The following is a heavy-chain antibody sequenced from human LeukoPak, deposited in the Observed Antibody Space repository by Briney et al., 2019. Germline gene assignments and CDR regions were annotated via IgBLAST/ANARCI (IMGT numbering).Heavy chain of an antibody. D-gene: IGHD2-21*02. Sequence: PGGSLRLSCAASGFTFDDYAMHWVRQAPGKGLEWVSGISWNSGSIGYADSVKGRFTISRDNAKNSLYLQMNSLRAEDTALYYCAKDMGSNIVVVTTNYYYYGMDVWGQGTTVTVSS. J-gene: IGHJ6*02. CDR3: AKDMGSNIVVVTTNYYYYGMDV. V-gene: IGHV3-9*01. CDR1: GFTFDDYA. CDR2: ISWNSGSI.